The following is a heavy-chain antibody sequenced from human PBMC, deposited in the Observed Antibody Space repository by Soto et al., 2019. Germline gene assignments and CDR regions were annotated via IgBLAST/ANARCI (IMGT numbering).Heavy chain of an antibody. Sequence: SSVKVSCKASGYTFTGYYMHWVRQAPGQGLEWMGWINPNSGGTNYAQKFQGRVTMTRDTSISTAYMELSRLRSDDTAVYYCARTKITFGGAFYGMDVWGQGTTVTVSS. D-gene: IGHD3-16*01. V-gene: IGHV1-2*02. CDR3: ARTKITFGGAFYGMDV. J-gene: IGHJ6*02. CDR2: INPNSGGT. CDR1: GYTFTGYY.